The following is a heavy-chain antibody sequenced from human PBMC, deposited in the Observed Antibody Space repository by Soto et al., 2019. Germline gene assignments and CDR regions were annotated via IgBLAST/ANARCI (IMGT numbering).Heavy chain of an antibody. CDR3: ERGVSYRWVY. D-gene: IGHD3-16*02. J-gene: IGHJ4*02. CDR2: VHHSGTT. CDR1: GGSVNTDYW. V-gene: IGHV4-4*02. Sequence: QVQLQESGPGLVKPSGTLSLTCAVSGGSVNTDYWWRWVRQPPGKGLEWIGEVHHSGTTNYIQSLTSRLTMSVDKSGNQVSRELSSVGAAGTVVDYWERGVSYRWVYWGQGTLVTVSS.